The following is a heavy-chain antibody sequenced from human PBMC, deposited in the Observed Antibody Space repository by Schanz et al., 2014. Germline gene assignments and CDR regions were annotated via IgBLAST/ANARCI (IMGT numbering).Heavy chain of an antibody. CDR3: YSETSRAWGYYGFDV. CDR1: GYSLNELS. Sequence: QVQLVQSGAEVKKPGASVKVSCKVSGYSLNELSMHWVRQAPGRGLEWMGGFHHEDGNAVYAQKFQGKGSFTKSTDAYTTTVELNRMSSEDDGTDYCYSETSRAWGYYGFDVWGQGTTVTVSS. J-gene: IGHJ6*02. V-gene: IGHV1-24*01. CDR2: FHHEDGNA. D-gene: IGHD5-18*01.